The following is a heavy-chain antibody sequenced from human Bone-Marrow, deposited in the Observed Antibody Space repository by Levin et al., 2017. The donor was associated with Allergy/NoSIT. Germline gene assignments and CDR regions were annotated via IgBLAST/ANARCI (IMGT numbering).Heavy chain of an antibody. CDR1: GFTFDPYA. V-gene: IGHV3-43D*03. D-gene: IGHD1-26*01. J-gene: IGHJ4*02. CDR3: ASTGSYYGVIDS. Sequence: PGGSLRLSCVASGFTFDPYAINWVRQAPGKGLEWISLIHWDGGNTFYADSVKGRFTVSRDDTENSLYLQMDGLTADDSALYYCASTGSYYGVIDSWGQGTLVTVSS. CDR2: IHWDGGNT.